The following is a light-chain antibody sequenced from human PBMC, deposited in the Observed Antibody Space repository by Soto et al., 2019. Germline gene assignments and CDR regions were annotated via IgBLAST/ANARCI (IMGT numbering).Light chain of an antibody. V-gene: IGLV2-18*02. CDR3: SSYISSITSHV. CDR1: SSDVGSRKS. Sequence: SALTQPPSVSGSPGQSVTISCSGSSSDVGSRKSVSWYKQAPGSSPKLIIFEVNNRPSGVPDRFSESKSGNTASLTISGLQPEDEGDYYCSSYISSITSHVFGTGTKLTVL. CDR2: EVN. J-gene: IGLJ1*01.